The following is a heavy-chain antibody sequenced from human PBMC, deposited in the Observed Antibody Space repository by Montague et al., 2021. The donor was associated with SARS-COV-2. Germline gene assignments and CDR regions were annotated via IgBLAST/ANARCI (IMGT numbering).Heavy chain of an antibody. Sequence: SETLSLTCTVSGGSVGSGHYYWAWIRQPPGKGLELIGTIYYSGSTYYNPSPRSRVTIYVDASTNQFSLKLHSVTAADTAVYFCARGRYNWNYEHWFDTWGQGTLVTVSS. D-gene: IGHD1-7*01. V-gene: IGHV4-39*01. J-gene: IGHJ5*02. CDR2: IYYSGST. CDR3: ARGRYNWNYEHWFDT. CDR1: GGSVGSGHYY.